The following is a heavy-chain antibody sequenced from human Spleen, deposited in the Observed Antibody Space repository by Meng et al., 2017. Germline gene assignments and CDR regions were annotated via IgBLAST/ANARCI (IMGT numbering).Heavy chain of an antibody. D-gene: IGHD3-10*01. V-gene: IGHV3-33*01. CDR1: GFSFSTYG. J-gene: IGHJ6*02. CDR2: VWYDGSNK. Sequence: GGSLRLSCAASGFSFSTYGMHWVRQAPGKGLEWVAVVWYDGSNKYYGDSVKGRFTISRDNSKNTLYLQMNSLRAEDTAVYYCARGTYYGSGIYFYYGMDVWGRGTTVTVSS. CDR3: ARGTYYGSGIYFYYGMDV.